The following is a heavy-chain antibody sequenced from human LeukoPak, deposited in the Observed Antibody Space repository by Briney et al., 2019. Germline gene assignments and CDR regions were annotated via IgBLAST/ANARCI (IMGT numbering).Heavy chain of an antibody. CDR3: AKIGCSSTSCYSFPLYYYYYMDV. J-gene: IGHJ6*03. D-gene: IGHD2-2*01. CDR2: ISGSVSTT. CDR1: GFTFSSYA. Sequence: GALRLSCAASGFTFSSYAMSWVRQAPGKGLEWVSTISGSVSTTYYADSVRGRFTISRDNSKNTLYLQMNSLRAEDTAEYYCAKIGCSSTSCYSFPLYYYYYMDVWGRGTTVTVSS. V-gene: IGHV3-23*01.